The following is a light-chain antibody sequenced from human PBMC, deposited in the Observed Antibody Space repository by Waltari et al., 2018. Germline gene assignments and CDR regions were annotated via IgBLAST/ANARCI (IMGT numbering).Light chain of an antibody. CDR1: QSVSSSY. J-gene: IGKJ2*01. V-gene: IGKV3-20*01. CDR3: QQYGSSPLYT. CDR2: GAS. Sequence: EIVLTQSPGTLPLSPGERATLSCRASQSVSSSYLAWYQQTPGQAPRLLIYGASSRATGVPDRFSGSGSVTDFTLTISRLEPEDFAVYYCQQYGSSPLYTFGQGTKLEIK.